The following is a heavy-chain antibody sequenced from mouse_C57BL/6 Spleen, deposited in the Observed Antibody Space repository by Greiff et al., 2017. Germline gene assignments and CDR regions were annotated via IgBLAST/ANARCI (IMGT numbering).Heavy chain of an antibody. CDR3: ASYDGYTPFDY. Sequence: QVQLQQPGAELVRPGSSVKLSCKASGYTFTSYWMHWVKQRPIQGLEWIGNIDPSDSETHYNQKFKDKATLPVDKSSSTAYMQLSSLTSEDSAVYYCASYDGYTPFDYWGKGTTLTVSS. J-gene: IGHJ2*01. D-gene: IGHD2-3*01. CDR1: GYTFTSYW. CDR2: IDPSDSET. V-gene: IGHV1-52*01.